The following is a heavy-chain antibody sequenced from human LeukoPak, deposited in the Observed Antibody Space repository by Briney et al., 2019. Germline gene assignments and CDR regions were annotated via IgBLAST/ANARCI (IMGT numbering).Heavy chain of an antibody. CDR1: GYSFTSYW. CDR2: IYPGDSDT. V-gene: IGHV5-51*01. CDR3: ARVRRHSSGWPDYFDY. J-gene: IGHJ4*02. Sequence: GESLKISCKGSGYSFTSYWIGWVRQMPGKGLEWMGIIYPGDSDTRYSPSFQGQVTISADKSISTAYLQWSSLKASDTAMYYCARVRRHSSGWPDYFDYWGQGTLVTVSS. D-gene: IGHD6-19*01.